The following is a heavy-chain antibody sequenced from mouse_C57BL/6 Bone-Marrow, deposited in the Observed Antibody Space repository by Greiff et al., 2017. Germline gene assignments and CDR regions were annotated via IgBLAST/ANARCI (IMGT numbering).Heavy chain of an antibody. CDR3: ARYYSGSRCAY. D-gene: IGHD1-1*01. Sequence: EVKLVESGGGLVKPGGSLKLSCAASGFTFSSYAMSWVRQTPEKRLEWVATISDGGSYTYYPDNVKGRFTISRDNAKNNLYLQMSHLKSEDTAMYYCARYYSGSRCAYWGQGTLVTGSA. CDR2: ISDGGSYT. J-gene: IGHJ3*01. CDR1: GFTFSSYA. V-gene: IGHV5-4*03.